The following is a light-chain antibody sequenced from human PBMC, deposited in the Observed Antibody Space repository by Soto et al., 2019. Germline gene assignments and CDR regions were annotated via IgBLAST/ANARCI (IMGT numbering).Light chain of an antibody. CDR1: QTISNY. V-gene: IGKV1-39*01. CDR3: QQSYSIPWT. Sequence: DIQMTQSPSSLSASVGDRVTIMCRASQTISNYLNWYQQKPGQAPKLLISATSSLQGGVPSRFSGSRSGTDFTLTISSLQPEDFGTYYCQQSYSIPWTFGRGTKVDI. CDR2: ATS. J-gene: IGKJ1*01.